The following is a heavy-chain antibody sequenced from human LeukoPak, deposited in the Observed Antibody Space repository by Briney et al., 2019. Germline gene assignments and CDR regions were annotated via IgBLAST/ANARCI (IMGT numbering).Heavy chain of an antibody. CDR2: ICPDGTVT. CDR1: GFTFSSYW. CDR3: ARAGVGAIYYFDY. V-gene: IGHV3-74*01. J-gene: IGHJ4*02. Sequence: PGGSLRLSCAASGFTFSSYWMHWVRQAPGKGPMWVSRICPDGTVTNYADSVKARFIISRDNARNTVYLQMKSLRVEDTAVYYCARAGVGAIYYFDYWGQGTLVTVSS. D-gene: IGHD1-26*01.